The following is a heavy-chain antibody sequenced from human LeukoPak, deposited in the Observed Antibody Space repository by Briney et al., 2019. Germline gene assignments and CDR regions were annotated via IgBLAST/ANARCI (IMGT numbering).Heavy chain of an antibody. CDR1: GGSISSTNW. CDR2: ISLSGLT. Sequence: SETLSLTCGVSGGSISSTNWYSWVRQPPGQGLEWIGEISLSGLTNYNPSLKSRVTMSLDKSKNLLSLTLTSVTAADTAVYYCSRESGAFSPFGYWGQGTLVTVTS. V-gene: IGHV4-4*02. D-gene: IGHD1-26*01. CDR3: SRESGAFSPFGY. J-gene: IGHJ4*02.